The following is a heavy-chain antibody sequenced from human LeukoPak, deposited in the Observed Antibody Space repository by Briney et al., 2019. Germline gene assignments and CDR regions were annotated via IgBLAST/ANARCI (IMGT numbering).Heavy chain of an antibody. CDR1: GGSISSTNW. CDR2: ISLSGLT. Sequence: SETLSLTCGVSGGSISSTNWYSWVRQPPGQGLEWIGEISLSGLTNYNPSLKSRVTMSLDKSKNLLSLTLTSVTAADTAVYYCSRESGAFSPFGYWGQGTLVTVTS. V-gene: IGHV4-4*02. D-gene: IGHD1-26*01. CDR3: SRESGAFSPFGY. J-gene: IGHJ4*02.